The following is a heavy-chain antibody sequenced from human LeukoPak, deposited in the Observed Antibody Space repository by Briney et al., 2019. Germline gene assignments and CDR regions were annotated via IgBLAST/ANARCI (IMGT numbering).Heavy chain of an antibody. J-gene: IGHJ4*02. CDR3: ARERRDTAMEIDY. CDR2: IYYSGST. Sequence: ASETLSLTCTVSGGSISSYYWSWIRQPPGKGLEWIGYIYYSGSTNYNPSLKSRVTISVDTSKNQFSLKLSSVTAADTAVYYCARERRDTAMEIDYWGQGTLVTVSS. CDR1: GGSISSYY. D-gene: IGHD5-18*01. V-gene: IGHV4-59*01.